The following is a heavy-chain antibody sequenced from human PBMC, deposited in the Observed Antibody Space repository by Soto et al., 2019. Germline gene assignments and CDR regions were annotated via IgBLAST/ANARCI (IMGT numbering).Heavy chain of an antibody. CDR3: AGATHSGDFEGGQY. D-gene: IGHD3-9*01. CDR1: GGTFSSYT. J-gene: IGHJ4*02. Sequence: QVQLVQSGAEVKKPGSSVKVSCKASGGTFSSYTIRWLRQAPRQGLEWMGRIIPILGIANYAQKFQGRVTITADKSTSTACLELSSLSSEDTPVYYGAGATHSGDFEGGQYWGQGTLVTVSS. V-gene: IGHV1-69*02. CDR2: IIPILGIA.